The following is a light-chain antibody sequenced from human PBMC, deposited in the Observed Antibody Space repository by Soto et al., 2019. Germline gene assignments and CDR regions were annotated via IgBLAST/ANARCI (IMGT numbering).Light chain of an antibody. CDR3: QLRSIWRIT. Sequence: GVSQSPASLSLYPKERGTLSCMASQSVSSYVAWYQQKPGQAPRLLIYDASNRATGIPARFSGSGSGTDFTLTICSLEPEDCVVYCCQLRSIWRITFCQGRLLEIK. CDR1: QSVSSY. CDR2: DAS. V-gene: IGKV3-11*01. J-gene: IGKJ5*01.